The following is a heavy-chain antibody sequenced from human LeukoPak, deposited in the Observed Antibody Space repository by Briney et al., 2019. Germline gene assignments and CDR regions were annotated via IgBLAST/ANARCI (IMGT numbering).Heavy chain of an antibody. V-gene: IGHV4-59*08. CDR1: GFTFSNYW. D-gene: IGHD3-16*01. J-gene: IGHJ4*02. Sequence: GSLRLSCAASGFTFSNYWMSWVRQAPGKGLEWLAYIYYSGTTNYNPSLMSRVTISVDTSKSQFSLKLDSVTAADTAVYYCARHGGSHFLYWGQGILVTVSS. CDR2: IYYSGTT. CDR3: ARHGGSHFLY.